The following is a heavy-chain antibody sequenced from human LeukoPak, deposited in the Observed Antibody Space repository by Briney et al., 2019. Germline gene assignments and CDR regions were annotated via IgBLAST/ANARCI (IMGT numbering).Heavy chain of an antibody. Sequence: PSQTLSLTCTVSGGSISSGSYYWSWIRQPAGKGLEWIGRIYTSGSTNYNPSLKSRVTISVDTSKNQFSLKLSSVTAADTAVYYCAGSQLLYYFDYWGQGTLVTVSS. J-gene: IGHJ4*02. CDR1: GGSISSGSYY. V-gene: IGHV4-61*02. CDR3: AGSQLLYYFDY. CDR2: IYTSGST. D-gene: IGHD5-24*01.